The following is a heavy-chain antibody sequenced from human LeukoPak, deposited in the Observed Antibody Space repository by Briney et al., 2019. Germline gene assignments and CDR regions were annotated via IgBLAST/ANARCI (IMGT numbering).Heavy chain of an antibody. D-gene: IGHD6-19*01. V-gene: IGHV4-59*08. CDR1: GGSINSHY. CDR2: IYYTGKI. J-gene: IGHJ4*02. Sequence: PSETLSLTCAVSGGSINSHYWGWIRQPPGKGLQWIGDIYYTGKINYNPSLKGRATITLDTSKDHLSLNLTSVLAADTAIYYCVRRDTGWNYFDYWGQGILVTVSS. CDR3: VRRDTGWNYFDY.